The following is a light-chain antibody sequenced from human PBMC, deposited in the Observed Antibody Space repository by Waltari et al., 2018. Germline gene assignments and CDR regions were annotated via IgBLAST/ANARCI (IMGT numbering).Light chain of an antibody. CDR2: AAS. CDR3: QNHERLPAT. V-gene: IGKV3-20*01. Sequence: EVVLTQSPGTLSLSPGERATLSCRASQSVSKYLAWYQQRPGQAPRLLIDAASTRATGVPDRFSGSGFGTDFSLTISRLEPEYFAVYYCQNHERLPATFGQGTKVEIK. J-gene: IGKJ1*01. CDR1: QSVSKY.